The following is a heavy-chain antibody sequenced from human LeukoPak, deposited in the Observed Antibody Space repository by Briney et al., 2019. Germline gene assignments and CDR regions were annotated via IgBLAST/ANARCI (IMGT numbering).Heavy chain of an antibody. CDR2: IDHSGST. D-gene: IGHD3-3*01. V-gene: IGHV4-34*01. Sequence: PSETLSLTCAIYGGSFSNYYWTWIRQPPGKGLEWIGEIDHSGSTNYNPSLKSRVTISVDTSKNQFSLKLSPVTAADTAVFYCARVASGYDVFDIWGQGTMVTVSS. CDR1: GGSFSNYY. J-gene: IGHJ3*02. CDR3: ARVASGYDVFDI.